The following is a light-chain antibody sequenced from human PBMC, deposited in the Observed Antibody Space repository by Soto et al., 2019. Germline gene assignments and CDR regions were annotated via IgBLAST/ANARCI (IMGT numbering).Light chain of an antibody. CDR2: GAS. Sequence: ELVLTQSPGTLSLSPGERATLSCRASQCVSANYLAWYQQKPGQAPRLLIYGASSRATGIPDRFSGSGSGTDFILTISRLEPEDFAVYYCQQYGSSSNTFGQGTRLEIK. V-gene: IGKV3-20*01. CDR3: QQYGSSSNT. CDR1: QCVSANY. J-gene: IGKJ5*01.